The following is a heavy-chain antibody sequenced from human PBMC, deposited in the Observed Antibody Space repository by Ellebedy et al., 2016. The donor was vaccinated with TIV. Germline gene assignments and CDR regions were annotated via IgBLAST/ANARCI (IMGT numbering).Heavy chain of an antibody. J-gene: IGHJ4*02. V-gene: IGHV5-51*01. D-gene: IGHD1-26*01. Sequence: PGGSLRLSCAASGYIFTDYWVAWVRQTPGLGLEWMGIIDPDDSDTRYSPSFQGQVTISGDRSSSSTYLPWSSLRASDTAIYYCARLQSSMVGATVPDSWGQGTQVIVSS. CDR2: IDPDDSDT. CDR1: GYIFTDYW. CDR3: ARLQSSMVGATVPDS.